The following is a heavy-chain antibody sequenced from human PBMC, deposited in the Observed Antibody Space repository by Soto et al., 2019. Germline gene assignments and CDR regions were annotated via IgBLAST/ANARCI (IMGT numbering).Heavy chain of an antibody. J-gene: IGHJ4*02. V-gene: IGHV3-33*01. Sequence: PGGSLRLSCAASGFTFGTYGIHWGRQAPGKGLEWVAGIWYDGSVKTYADSVKGRFSISRDNSQNTVYLQMNTLRAGDTAVYYCARADCGGQCPCDYWGQGTLVTVSS. CDR2: IWYDGSVK. CDR1: GFTFGTYG. CDR3: ARADCGGQCPCDY. D-gene: IGHD2-21*01.